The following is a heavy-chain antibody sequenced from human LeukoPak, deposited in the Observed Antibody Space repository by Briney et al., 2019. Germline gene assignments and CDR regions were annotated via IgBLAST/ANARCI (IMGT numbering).Heavy chain of an antibody. CDR1: GFTFSSYA. V-gene: IGHV3-23*01. D-gene: IGHD4-23*01. J-gene: IGHJ4*02. CDR3: AKSVGYGGNSVLVY. Sequence: GGSLRLSCAASGFTFSSYAMSWVRQAPGKGLEWVSGISRSGGNTYYADSVKGRFTISRDNSKNTLYLQMNSLRAEDTAVYYCAKSVGYGGNSVLVYWGQGTLVTVSS. CDR2: ISRSGGNT.